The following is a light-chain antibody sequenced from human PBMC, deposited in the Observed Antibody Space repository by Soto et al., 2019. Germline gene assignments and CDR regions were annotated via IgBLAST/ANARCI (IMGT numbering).Light chain of an antibody. CDR2: AAS. CDR1: QSISSW. J-gene: IGKJ1*01. Sequence: DIQMTQSPSTLSASVGDRVTITCRASQSISSWLALYQQKPGKAPKLMIYAASSLESGVQSKSSGSGSGTEFTLTISIMKPDYISTEYSQRYNSYRTFGNGTKVEIK. CDR3: QRYNSYRT. V-gene: IGKV1-5*01.